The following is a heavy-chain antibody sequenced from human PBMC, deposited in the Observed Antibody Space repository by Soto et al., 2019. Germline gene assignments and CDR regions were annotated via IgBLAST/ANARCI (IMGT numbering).Heavy chain of an antibody. V-gene: IGHV1-69*13. CDR1: GGTFSSYA. D-gene: IGHD6-19*01. CDR2: IIPIFGTA. Sequence: ASVKVSCKASGGTFSSYAISWVRQAPGQGLEWMGGIIPIFGTANYAQKFQGRVAITADESTSTAYMELSSLRSEDTAVYYCARGVAVAHYAFDIWGQGTMVTVSS. J-gene: IGHJ3*02. CDR3: ARGVAVAHYAFDI.